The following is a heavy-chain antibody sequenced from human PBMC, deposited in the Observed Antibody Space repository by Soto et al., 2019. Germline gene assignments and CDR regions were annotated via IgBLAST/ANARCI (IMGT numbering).Heavy chain of an antibody. D-gene: IGHD6-19*01. CDR2: ISYDGGNK. CDR3: ATDFSGWYGSSKYGF. J-gene: IGHJ4*02. CDR1: GFTFSSSG. V-gene: IGHV3-30*03. Sequence: QVQLVESGGGVVQPGRSLRLSCAASGFTFSSSGIHWVRQAPGKGLEWVAVISYDGGNKYYVDSVKGRFTISRDNSKNTLYLQMNSLRAEDTAVYYCATDFSGWYGSSKYGFWGQGTLVTVSS.